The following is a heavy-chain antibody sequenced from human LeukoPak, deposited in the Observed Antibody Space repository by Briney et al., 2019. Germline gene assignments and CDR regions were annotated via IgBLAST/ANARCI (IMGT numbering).Heavy chain of an antibody. CDR2: INHSGST. CDR3: ARGPVDYYYYYMDV. J-gene: IGHJ6*03. D-gene: IGHD2-2*01. V-gene: IGHV4-34*01. Sequence: PSETLSLTCAVYGGSFSGYYWSWLRQPPGKGLEWIGEINHSGSTNYNPSLKSRVTISVDTSKNQFSLKLSSVTAADTAVYYCARGPVDYYYYYMDVWGKGTTVTVSS. CDR1: GGSFSGYY.